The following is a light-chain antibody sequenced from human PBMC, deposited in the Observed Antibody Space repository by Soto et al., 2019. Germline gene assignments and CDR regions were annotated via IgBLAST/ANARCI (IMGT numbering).Light chain of an antibody. CDR2: AAS. Sequence: DIQMTQSPSSLSASVGDRVTITCRASQAISKYLAWYQQKPGKVPKLLIYAASTLQSGVPSRFSGSGSGTDFTLTISSLQPEDVATYYCQKYNSVPLTFGQGTQVEFK. CDR1: QAISKY. V-gene: IGKV1-27*01. J-gene: IGKJ1*01. CDR3: QKYNSVPLT.